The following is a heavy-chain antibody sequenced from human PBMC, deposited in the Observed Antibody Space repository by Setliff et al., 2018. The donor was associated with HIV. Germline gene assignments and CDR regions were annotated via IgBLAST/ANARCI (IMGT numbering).Heavy chain of an antibody. D-gene: IGHD6-19*01. V-gene: IGHV3-30*14. J-gene: IGHJ4*02. Sequence: GGSLRLSCTASGFTFSSYWMTWVRQAPGKGLEWVAVVSYGGTNTYYPDSMMGRFTISRDNSKNTVSLQMNSLRAEDAAVYYCARDPPGAVAGFDYWGQGTLVTVSS. CDR2: VSYGGTNT. CDR3: ARDPPGAVAGFDY. CDR1: GFTFSSYW.